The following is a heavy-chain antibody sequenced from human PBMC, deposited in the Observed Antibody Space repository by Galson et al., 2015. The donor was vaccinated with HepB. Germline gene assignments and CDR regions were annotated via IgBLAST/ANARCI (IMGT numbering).Heavy chain of an antibody. D-gene: IGHD3-16*01. V-gene: IGHV3-23*01. CDR2: ISGSGGNT. CDR1: GFTFSSYA. CDR3: AKNLGDVRSPGY. Sequence: SLRLSWAASGFTFSSYAMSWVRQAPGKGLEWVSAISGSGGNTYYADSVKGRFTISRDNSKNTLYLQMNSLRAEDTAVYYCAKNLGDVRSPGYWGQGTLVTVSS. J-gene: IGHJ4*02.